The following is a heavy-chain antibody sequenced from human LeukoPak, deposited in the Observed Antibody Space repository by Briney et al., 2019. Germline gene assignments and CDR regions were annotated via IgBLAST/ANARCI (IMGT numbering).Heavy chain of an antibody. CDR1: GGSISSDY. CDR3: ARSSEGRYYYDSSGYSYYYYYMNV. J-gene: IGHJ6*03. D-gene: IGHD3-22*01. V-gene: IGHV4-59*01. Sequence: SETLSLTCIVSGGSISSDYWSWIRQPPGKGLEWIGYIYYSGSTDYNPSLKSRVTISIDTSKNQFSLKLSSVTAADTAVYYCARSSEGRYYYDSSGYSYYYYYMNVWGKGTTVTISS. CDR2: IYYSGST.